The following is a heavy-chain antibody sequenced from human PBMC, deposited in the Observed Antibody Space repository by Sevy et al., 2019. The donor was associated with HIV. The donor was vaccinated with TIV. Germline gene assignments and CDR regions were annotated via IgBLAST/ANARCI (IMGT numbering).Heavy chain of an antibody. J-gene: IGHJ4*02. CDR3: ARILSIWFGELFGDFDY. V-gene: IGHV3-48*02. CDR2: ISSSSSTI. D-gene: IGHD3-10*01. Sequence: GESLKISCAASGFTFSSYSMNWVRQAPGKGLEWVSYISSSSSTIYYADSVKGRFTISRDNAKNSLYLQMNSLRDEDTAVYYCARILSIWFGELFGDFDYWGQGTLVTVSS. CDR1: GFTFSSYS.